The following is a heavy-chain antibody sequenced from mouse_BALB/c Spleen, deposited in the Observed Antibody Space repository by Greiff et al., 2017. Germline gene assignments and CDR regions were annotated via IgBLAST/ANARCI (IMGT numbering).Heavy chain of an antibody. V-gene: IGHV5-6-5*01. CDR3: ARGRGIYYDYDDGFAY. D-gene: IGHD2-4*01. J-gene: IGHJ3*01. CDR2: ISSGGST. CDR1: GFTFSSYA. Sequence: EVQLQESGGGLVKPGGSLKLSCAASGFTFSSYAMSWVRQTPEKRLEWVASISSGGSTYYPDSVKGRFTISRDNARNILYLQMSSLRSEDTAMYYCARGRGIYYDYDDGFAYWGQGTLVTVSA.